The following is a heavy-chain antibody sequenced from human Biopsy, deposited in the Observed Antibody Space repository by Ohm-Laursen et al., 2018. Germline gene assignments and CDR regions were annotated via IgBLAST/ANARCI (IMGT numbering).Heavy chain of an antibody. CDR1: GITTRSYW. CDR2: IKQDGSEK. CDR3: VREGSFLPSEYFHH. Sequence: SLRLSCAASGITTRSYWMSWIRQAPGKGLEWVANIKQDGSEKNYVASVKGRFTISRDNAKDSLFLQMNSLRVEDTAVYYCVREGSFLPSEYFHHWGQGTLVTVSS. D-gene: IGHD3-10*01. J-gene: IGHJ1*01. V-gene: IGHV3-7*01.